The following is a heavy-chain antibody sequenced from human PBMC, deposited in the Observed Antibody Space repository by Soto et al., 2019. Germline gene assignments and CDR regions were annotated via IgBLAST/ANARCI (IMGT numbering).Heavy chain of an antibody. J-gene: IGHJ4*02. V-gene: IGHV4-39*01. D-gene: IGHD3-22*01. Sequence: SETLSLTCTVSGGSISSSSYYWGWIRQPPGKGLEWIGSIYYSGSTYYNPSLKSRVTISVDTSKNQFSLKLSSVTAADTAVYYCARLSPYYDSSGYYSAFDYWGQGTLVTVSS. CDR1: GGSISSSSYY. CDR3: ARLSPYYDSSGYYSAFDY. CDR2: IYYSGST.